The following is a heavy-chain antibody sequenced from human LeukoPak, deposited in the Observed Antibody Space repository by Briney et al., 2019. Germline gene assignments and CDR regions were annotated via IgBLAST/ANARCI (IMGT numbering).Heavy chain of an antibody. CDR3: ARDNTHDELRYFDWLLSGDYYFDY. CDR2: ISSSSSTI. Sequence: GGSLRLSCAASGFTFSSYSMNWVRQAPGKGLEWVSYISSSSSTIYYADSVKGRFTISRDNAKNSLYLQMNSLRAEDTAVYYCARDNTHDELRYFDWLLSGDYYFDYWGQGTLVTVSS. CDR1: GFTFSSYS. V-gene: IGHV3-48*01. D-gene: IGHD3-9*01. J-gene: IGHJ4*02.